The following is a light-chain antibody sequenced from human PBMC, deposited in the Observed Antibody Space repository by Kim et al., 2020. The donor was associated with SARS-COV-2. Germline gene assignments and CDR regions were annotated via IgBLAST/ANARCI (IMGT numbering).Light chain of an antibody. J-gene: IGKJ2*01. Sequence: DIQMTLSPSSLSASVGDRVTITCRASQGIGSYLGWYQQRPGKAPKRLIYSASTLQSEVPSRFSGSGSGTEFTLTISSLQPEDFATYYCLQHKSYPPTFGQGTKLEI. CDR3: LQHKSYPPT. CDR2: SAS. CDR1: QGIGSY. V-gene: IGKV1-17*01.